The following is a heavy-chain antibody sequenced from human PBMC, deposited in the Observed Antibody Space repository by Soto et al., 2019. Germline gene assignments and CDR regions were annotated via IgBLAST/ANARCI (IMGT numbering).Heavy chain of an antibody. CDR1: GFTFSSYW. J-gene: IGHJ6*02. Sequence: GGSLRLSCAASGFTFSSYWMHWVRQAPGKGLVWVSRINSDGSSTSYADSVKGRFTISRDNAKNTLYLQMNSLRAEDTAVYYCARDDSYYYYYYGMDVWGQGTTVTVSS. V-gene: IGHV3-74*01. CDR3: ARDDSYYYYYYGMDV. D-gene: IGHD5-18*01. CDR2: INSDGSST.